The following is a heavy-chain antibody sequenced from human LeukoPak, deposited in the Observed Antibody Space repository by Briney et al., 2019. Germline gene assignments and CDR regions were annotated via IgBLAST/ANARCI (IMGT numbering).Heavy chain of an antibody. V-gene: IGHV4-34*01. J-gene: IGHJ3*02. Sequence: SETLSLTCAVYGGSFSGYYWSWLRQPPGKGLEWIGEINHSGSTNYNPSLKSRVTISVDTSKNQFSLKLSSVTAADTAVYYCARGGTRITMVRGVIRKPGAFDIWGQGTMVTVSS. CDR3: ARGGTRITMVRGVIRKPGAFDI. CDR1: GGSFSGYY. D-gene: IGHD3-10*01. CDR2: INHSGST.